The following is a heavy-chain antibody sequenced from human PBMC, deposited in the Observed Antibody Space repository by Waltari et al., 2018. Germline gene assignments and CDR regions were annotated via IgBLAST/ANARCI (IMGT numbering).Heavy chain of an antibody. Sequence: EVQLVESGGGLVKPGGSLRLSCAASGLIFDDAGITWLRPAPGKGLEWVGRIKSKTNGGTADYAAPVKGRFTISRDDSKNMVYLQMNSLKTEDTAVYYCVGSRNHDWFDPCGQGTLVTVSS. V-gene: IGHV3-15*01. CDR3: VGSRNHDWFDP. CDR2: IKSKTNGGTA. J-gene: IGHJ5*02. CDR1: GLIFDDAG. D-gene: IGHD3-10*01.